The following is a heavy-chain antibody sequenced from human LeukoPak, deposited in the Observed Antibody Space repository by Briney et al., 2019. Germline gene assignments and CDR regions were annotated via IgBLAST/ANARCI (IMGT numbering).Heavy chain of an antibody. J-gene: IGHJ4*02. Sequence: PSETLSLTCAVYGGSFSGYYWSWIRQPPGKGLEWIGEINHSGSTSYNPSLKSRVTISVDTSKNQFSLKLSSVTAADTAVYYCARKTGTTRPFDYWGQGTLVTVSS. CDR1: GGSFSGYY. D-gene: IGHD1-7*01. V-gene: IGHV4-34*01. CDR2: INHSGST. CDR3: ARKTGTTRPFDY.